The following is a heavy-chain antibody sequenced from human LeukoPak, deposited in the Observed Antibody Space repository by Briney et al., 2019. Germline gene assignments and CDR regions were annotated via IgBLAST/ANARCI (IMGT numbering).Heavy chain of an antibody. CDR2: IYYSGST. D-gene: IGHD6-13*01. CDR1: GGSISSYY. CDR3: ARMRTPHVTDSYSSSWSMILDVLDP. V-gene: IGHV4-59*01. J-gene: IGHJ5*02. Sequence: SETLSLTCTVSGGSISSYYWSWIRQPPGKGLEWIGYIYYSGSTNYNPSLKSRVTISVDTSKNQFSLKLSSVTAADTAVYYCARMRTPHVTDSYSSSWSMILDVLDPWGQGTLVTVSS.